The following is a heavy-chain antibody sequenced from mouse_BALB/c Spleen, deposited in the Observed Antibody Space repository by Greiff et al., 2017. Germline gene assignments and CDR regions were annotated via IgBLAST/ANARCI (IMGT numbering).Heavy chain of an antibody. CDR3: ATHDYYGGSYGGNYAMDY. CDR1: GFSLTSYG. V-gene: IGHV2-2*02. D-gene: IGHD1-1*01. Sequence: VKLQESGPGLVQPSQSLSITCTVSGFSLTSYGVHWVRQSPGKGLEWLGVIWSGGSTDYNAAFISRLSISKDNSKSQVFFKMNSLQANDTAIYYCATHDYYGGSYGGNYAMDYWGQGTSVTVSS. CDR2: IWSGGST. J-gene: IGHJ4*01.